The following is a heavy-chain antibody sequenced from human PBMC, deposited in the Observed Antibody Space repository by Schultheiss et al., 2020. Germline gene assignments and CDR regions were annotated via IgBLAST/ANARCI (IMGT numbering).Heavy chain of an antibody. CDR2: IYYSGST. Sequence: SQTLSLTCTVSGGSISSYYWSWIRQPPGKGLEWIGYIYYSGSTNYNPSLKSRVTISVDTSKNQFSLKLSSVTAADTAVYYCARDRSVTNGWLGGMDVWGKGTTVTVSS. CDR3: ARDRSVTNGWLGGMDV. CDR1: GGSISSYY. J-gene: IGHJ6*04. V-gene: IGHV4-59*01. D-gene: IGHD6-19*01.